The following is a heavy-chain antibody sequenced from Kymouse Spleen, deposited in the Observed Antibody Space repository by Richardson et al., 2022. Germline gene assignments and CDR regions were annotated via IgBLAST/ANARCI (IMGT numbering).Heavy chain of an antibody. J-gene: IGHJ4*02. CDR2: IWYDGSNK. V-gene: IGHV3-33*01. Sequence: QVQLVESGGGVVQPGRSLRLSCAASGFTFSSYGMHWVRQAPGKGLEWVAVIWYDGSNKYYADSVKGRFTISRDNSKNTLYLQMNSLRAEDTAVYYCAREYSNYSSFDYWGQGTLVTVSS. CDR3: AREYSNYSSFDY. D-gene: IGHD4-11,IGHD4-11*01. CDR1: GFTFSSYG.